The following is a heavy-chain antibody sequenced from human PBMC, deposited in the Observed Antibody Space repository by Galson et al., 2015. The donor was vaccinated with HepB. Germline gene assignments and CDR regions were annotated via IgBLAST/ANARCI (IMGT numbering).Heavy chain of an antibody. CDR3: AREERDSSGYYSHYSYGMDV. D-gene: IGHD3-22*01. CDR1: GGTLSSYA. V-gene: IGHV1-69*04. J-gene: IGHJ6*01. CDR2: IIPILGRT. Sequence: SVKVSCKASGGTLSSYAITWVRQAPGQGLEWMGRIIPILGRTNYAQKFQGRVTITADKLTNTAYMELSSLRSEDTAVYYCAREERDSSGYYSHYSYGMDVWGKGPRSPSPQ.